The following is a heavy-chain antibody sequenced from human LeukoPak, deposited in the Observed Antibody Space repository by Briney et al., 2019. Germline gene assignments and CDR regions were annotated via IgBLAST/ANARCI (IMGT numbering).Heavy chain of an antibody. CDR1: GFSFSSYW. CDR3: ARDQTQTGPTTVDR. V-gene: IGHV3-74*01. J-gene: IGHJ5*02. D-gene: IGHD1-14*01. CDR2: ISSDGSDT. Sequence: GGSLRLSCVASGFSFSSYWMHWVRQDPGKGLMWVARISSDGSDTKYGDSVKGRFTISRDNAKNTLYLQMNSLRAEDTAVYYCARDQTQTGPTTVDRWGQGTQVTVSS.